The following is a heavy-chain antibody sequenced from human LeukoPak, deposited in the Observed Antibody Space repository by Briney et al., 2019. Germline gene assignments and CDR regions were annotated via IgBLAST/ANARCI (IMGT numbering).Heavy chain of an antibody. CDR1: GGSFSGYY. V-gene: IGHV4-34*01. CDR3: ARAYLLDGLLGRDRKRPTHYYTDV. Sequence: SETLSLTCGVYGGSFSGYYWSWIRQPPGKGQEWIGEINHSGSTNYNPSFKSRVTISVDTSKNQFSLKLSSVTAADTAVYYCARAYLLDGLLGRDRKRPTHYYTDVWGKGTTVTVSS. J-gene: IGHJ6*03. CDR2: INHSGST. D-gene: IGHD2/OR15-2a*01.